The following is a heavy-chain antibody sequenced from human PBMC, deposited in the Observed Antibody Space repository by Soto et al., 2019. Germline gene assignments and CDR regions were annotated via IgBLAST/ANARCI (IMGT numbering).Heavy chain of an antibody. Sequence: GASVKVSCKASGGTFSSYAISWVRQAPGQGLEWMGGIIPIFGTANYAQKFQGRVTITADESTNTAYMELSSLRSEDTAVYYCARAPPAAGSYSWFDPWGQGTLVTVSS. CDR3: ARAPPAAGSYSWFDP. CDR1: GGTFSSYA. CDR2: IIPIFGTA. J-gene: IGHJ5*02. V-gene: IGHV1-69*13. D-gene: IGHD6-13*01.